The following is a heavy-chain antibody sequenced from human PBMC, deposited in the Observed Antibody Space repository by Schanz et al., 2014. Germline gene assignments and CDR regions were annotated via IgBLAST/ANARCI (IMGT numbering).Heavy chain of an antibody. CDR2: IYYSGST. D-gene: IGHD2-21*01. CDR3: ARGGDWGSAEYFQH. CDR1: GGSISSGGYS. Sequence: QVQLQESGPGLVKPSQTLSLTCAVSGGSISSGGYSWSWIRQPPGKGLEWIGYIYYSGSTYYNPSLKSGVTISVDTSKNQSSLKLSSVTAADTAVYYCARGGDWGSAEYFQHWGQGTLVTVSS. J-gene: IGHJ1*01. V-gene: IGHV4-30-4*07.